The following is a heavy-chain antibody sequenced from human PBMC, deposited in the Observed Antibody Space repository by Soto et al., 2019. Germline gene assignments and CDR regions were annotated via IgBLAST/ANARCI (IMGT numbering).Heavy chain of an antibody. CDR2: ISSSGSST. D-gene: IGHD1-1*01. V-gene: IGHV3-48*03. J-gene: IGHJ4*02. CDR3: ARDRTGTGKIYYFDY. Sequence: QAGGSLRLSCAASGFTFTNYEINWVRQAPGKGLEWISYISSSGSSTYYADSVKGRLTISRDNAKTSVYLQMNSLRAEDTAAYYCARDRTGTGKIYYFDYWGQGTLVTVSS. CDR1: GFTFTNYE.